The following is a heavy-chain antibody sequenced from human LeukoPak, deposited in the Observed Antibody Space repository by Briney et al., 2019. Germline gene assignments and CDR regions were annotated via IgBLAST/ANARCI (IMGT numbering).Heavy chain of an antibody. CDR3: ARHDTVTSTDC. V-gene: IGHV5-51*01. CDR2: IYAGDSDD. D-gene: IGHD3-3*02. J-gene: IGHJ4*02. Sequence: GGSLKISLKCSGYNFTSYWIGWVRPVPGKGLEWMGIIYAGDSDDRYSPSCQGQVTMSASKSISTVYLQWSSLKASDTATYYCARHDTVTSTDCWGQGTLVTVSS. CDR1: GYNFTSYW.